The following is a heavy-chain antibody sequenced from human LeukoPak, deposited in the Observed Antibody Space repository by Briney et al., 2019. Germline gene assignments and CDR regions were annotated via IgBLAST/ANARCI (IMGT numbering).Heavy chain of an antibody. V-gene: IGHV3-74*01. J-gene: IGHJ4*02. D-gene: IGHD1-1*01. CDR3: AREGAGTTGTDYFDY. Sequence: GGSLRLSCAASGFTFSSYRMHWVRHAPRKGLVRVSRINSDGSSTTYADSVKGRCTISRDNAKNTLYLQMNSLRAEDTAVYYCAREGAGTTGTDYFDYGGQGTLVTVS. CDR2: INSDGSST. CDR1: GFTFSSYR.